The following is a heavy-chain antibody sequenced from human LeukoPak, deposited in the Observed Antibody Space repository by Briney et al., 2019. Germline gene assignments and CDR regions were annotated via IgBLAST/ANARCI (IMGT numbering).Heavy chain of an antibody. Sequence: PGGSLRLSCAASGFTFDYYAMHWVRQAPGKGLEWASGISWNSGSIGYADSVKGRFTISRDNAKNSLYLQMNSLRAEDTALYYCAKDGYSSSFSPPSFDPWGQGTLVTVSS. J-gene: IGHJ5*02. CDR1: GFTFDYYA. D-gene: IGHD6-6*01. CDR2: ISWNSGSI. V-gene: IGHV3-9*01. CDR3: AKDGYSSSFSPPSFDP.